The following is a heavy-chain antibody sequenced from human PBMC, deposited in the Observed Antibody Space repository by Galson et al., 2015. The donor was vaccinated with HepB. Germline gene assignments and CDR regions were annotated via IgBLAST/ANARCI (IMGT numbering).Heavy chain of an antibody. CDR2: IIPIFGIA. CDR3: ARETTPKAGSWYAPVAVAGIRDSPYYYYGMDV. V-gene: IGHV1-69*13. D-gene: IGHD6-19*01. Sequence: SVKVSCKASGGTFSSYAISWVRQAPGQGLEWMGGIIPIFGIANYAQKFQGRVTITADESTSTAYMELSSLRSEDTAVYYCARETTPKAGSWYAPVAVAGIRDSPYYYYGMDVWGQGTTVTVSS. CDR1: GGTFSSYA. J-gene: IGHJ6*02.